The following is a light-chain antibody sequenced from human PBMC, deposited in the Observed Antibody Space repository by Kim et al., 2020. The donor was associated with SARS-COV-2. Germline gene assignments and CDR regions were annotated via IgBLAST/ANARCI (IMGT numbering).Light chain of an antibody. CDR1: QSISSH. CDR2: GAS. V-gene: IGKV3-15*01. J-gene: IGKJ2*01. Sequence: LSVSPGERVTRSCRASQSISSHLAWYQQKPGQAPRLLIHGASTRATGIPARFSGSGSGTDFSLTISSLQPEDFGIYYCKQYNNWYTFGQGTKLEIK. CDR3: KQYNNWYT.